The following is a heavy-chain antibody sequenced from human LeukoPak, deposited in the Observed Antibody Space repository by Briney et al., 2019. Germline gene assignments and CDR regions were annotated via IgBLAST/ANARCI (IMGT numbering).Heavy chain of an antibody. V-gene: IGHV7-4-1*02. CDR1: GYTFTSYA. CDR3: ARDAGGDPYYYYYGMDV. D-gene: IGHD2-21*02. CDR2: INTNTGNP. Sequence: ASVKVSCKASGYTFTSYAMNWVRQAPGQGLEWVGWINTNTGNPTYAQGFTGRFVFSLDTSVSTAYLQISSLKAEDTAVYYCARDAGGDPYYYYYGMDVWGQGTTVTVSS. J-gene: IGHJ6*02.